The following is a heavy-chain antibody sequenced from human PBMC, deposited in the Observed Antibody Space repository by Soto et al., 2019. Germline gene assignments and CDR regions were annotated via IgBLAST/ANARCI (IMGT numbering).Heavy chain of an antibody. CDR3: AKDLGTDDFWSAYYTYYYMDV. CDR2: ISGSGDNT. CDR1: GFTFSSYA. Sequence: EVQLLESGGGLVQPGGSLRLSCAASGFTFSSYALNWVRQAPGKGLEWVSVISGSGDNTYYADSVKGRFTISRDNSKSTLYVQMNSLRAEDTAVYYCAKDLGTDDFWSAYYTYYYMDVWGKGTTVTVSS. V-gene: IGHV3-23*01. D-gene: IGHD3-3*01. J-gene: IGHJ6*03.